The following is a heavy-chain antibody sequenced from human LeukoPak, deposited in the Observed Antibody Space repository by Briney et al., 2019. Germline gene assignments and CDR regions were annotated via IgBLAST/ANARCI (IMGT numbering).Heavy chain of an antibody. CDR2: TSSGSSTI. CDR1: GFTLSTYS. CDR3: ASRRESFDY. V-gene: IGHV3-48*02. J-gene: IGHJ4*02. Sequence: GGSLRLSCAASGFTLSTYSMNWVRQAPGRELEWVSYTSSGSSTIYYADSKKGRFTISRNDANNSLYQQMNSLRDEDTAVFYCASRRESFDYWGQGTLVTVSS.